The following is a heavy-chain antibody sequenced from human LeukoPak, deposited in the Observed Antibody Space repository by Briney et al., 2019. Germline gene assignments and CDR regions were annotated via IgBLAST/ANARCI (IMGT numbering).Heavy chain of an antibody. CDR1: GGSISSGSYY. D-gene: IGHD6-13*01. Sequence: SETLSLTCTVSGGSISSGSYYWSWIRQPAGKGLEWIGRIYTSGSTNYNPSLKSRVTISVDTSKDQFSLKLNSVTAADTAVYYCARGSSWYDYWGQGTLVTVSS. CDR3: ARGSSWYDY. CDR2: IYTSGST. V-gene: IGHV4-61*02. J-gene: IGHJ4*02.